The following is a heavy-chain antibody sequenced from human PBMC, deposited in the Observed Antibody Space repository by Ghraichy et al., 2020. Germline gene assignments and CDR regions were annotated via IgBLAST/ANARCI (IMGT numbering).Heavy chain of an antibody. CDR1: GFTFSSYA. V-gene: IGHV3-23*01. CDR3: AKDFPYDFPPYYGMDV. Sequence: GGSLRLSCAASGFTFSSYAMSWVRQAPGKGLEWVSAISGSGGSTYYADSVKGRFTISRDNSKNTLYLQMNSLRAEDTAVYYCAKDFPYDFPPYYGMDVWGHGTTVTVSS. J-gene: IGHJ6*02. CDR2: ISGSGGST. D-gene: IGHD3-3*01.